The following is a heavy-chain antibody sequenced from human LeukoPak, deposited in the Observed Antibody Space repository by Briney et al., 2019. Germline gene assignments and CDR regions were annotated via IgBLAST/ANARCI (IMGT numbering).Heavy chain of an antibody. V-gene: IGHV1-8*01. CDR3: ARGSVPLWFGGNRFDP. CDR2: MNPNSGNT. Sequence: VASVKVSCRASGYTFTSYDINWVRQAPGQGLEWMGWMNPNSGNTGYAQKFQGRVTMTRNTSISTAYMELSSLRSEDTAVYYCARGSVPLWFGGNRFDPWGQGTLVTVSS. CDR1: GYTFTSYD. D-gene: IGHD3-10*01. J-gene: IGHJ5*02.